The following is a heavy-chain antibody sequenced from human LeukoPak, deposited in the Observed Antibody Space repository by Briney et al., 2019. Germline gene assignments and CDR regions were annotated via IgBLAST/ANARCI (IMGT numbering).Heavy chain of an antibody. Sequence: GASVTVSCKASGYTFTGYYMHWVRQAPGQGLEWMGWINPNSGGTNYAQKFQGRVTMTRDTSISTAYMELSRLRSDDTAVYYCARRTTYYDFWSGYFNWGQGTLVTVSS. CDR1: GYTFTGYY. CDR2: INPNSGGT. CDR3: ARRTTYYDFWSGYFN. J-gene: IGHJ4*02. D-gene: IGHD3-3*01. V-gene: IGHV1-2*02.